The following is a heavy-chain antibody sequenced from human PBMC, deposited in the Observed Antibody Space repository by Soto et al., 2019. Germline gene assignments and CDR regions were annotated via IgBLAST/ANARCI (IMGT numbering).Heavy chain of an antibody. CDR3: ARARPYSYVDS. CDR1: GGSFSGYY. J-gene: IGHJ5*01. V-gene: IGHV4-34*01. D-gene: IGHD5-18*01. CDR2: INHSGST. Sequence: TSETLSLTCAVYGGSFSGYYWSWIRQPPGKGLEWIGEINHSGSTNYNPSLKSRVTISVDTSKNQFSLKLSSVTAADTAVYYCARARPYSYVDSWGQGTLVTVSS.